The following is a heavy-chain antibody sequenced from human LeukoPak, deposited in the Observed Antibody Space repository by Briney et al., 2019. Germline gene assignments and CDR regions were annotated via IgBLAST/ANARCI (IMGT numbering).Heavy chain of an antibody. V-gene: IGHV3-23*01. D-gene: IGHD3-10*01. Sequence: GGSLRLSCAASGFTFSSYAMSWVRQAPGKGLEWVSAISGSGGSTYYADSVKGRFTISRDNAKNSLYLQMNSLRAEDTAVYYCARVPVAGSGALYYYYGMDVWGQGTTVTVSS. CDR1: GFTFSSYA. CDR3: ARVPVAGSGALYYYYGMDV. J-gene: IGHJ6*02. CDR2: ISGSGGST.